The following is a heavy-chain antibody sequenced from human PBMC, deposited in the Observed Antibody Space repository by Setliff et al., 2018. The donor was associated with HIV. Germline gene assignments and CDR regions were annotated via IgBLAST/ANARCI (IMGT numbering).Heavy chain of an antibody. D-gene: IGHD3-22*01. Sequence: KPSETLSLTCAVSDYSISSGYYWGWIRQPPGKGLEWIGSIYHSGSTYYNPSLKSRVTISVDTSKKQFSLKLTSLTAADTAVYFCARDPHYYDRSGHYSWFYFDYWGQGTLVTVSS. CDR3: ARDPHYYDRSGHYSWFYFDY. J-gene: IGHJ4*02. CDR2: IYHSGST. CDR1: DYSISSGYY. V-gene: IGHV4-38-2*02.